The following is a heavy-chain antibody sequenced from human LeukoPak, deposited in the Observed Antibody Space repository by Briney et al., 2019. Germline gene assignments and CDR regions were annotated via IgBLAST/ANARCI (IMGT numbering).Heavy chain of an antibody. CDR3: ARWGSIAVARFDY. D-gene: IGHD6-6*01. Sequence: SETLSLTRTVSGGSISSYYWSWIRQPPGKGLEWIGYIYYTGSTNYNPSLTSRVNISVDTSKNQFSLNLTSVTAADTAVYYCARWGSIAVARFDYWGQGTLVTVSS. V-gene: IGHV4-59*01. CDR2: IYYTGST. CDR1: GGSISSYY. J-gene: IGHJ4*02.